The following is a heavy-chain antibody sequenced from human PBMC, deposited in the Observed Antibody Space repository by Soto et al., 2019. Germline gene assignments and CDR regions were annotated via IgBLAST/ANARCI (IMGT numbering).Heavy chain of an antibody. CDR1: GYTFTSYG. CDR2: ISAYNGNT. CDR3: ASNYLYYYGSGNTNYYGMDV. V-gene: IGHV1-18*01. D-gene: IGHD3-10*01. Sequence: QVQLVQSGAEVKKPGASVKVSCKASGYTFTSYGISWVRQAPGQGLEWMGWISAYNGNTNYARKLQGRVTMTTDTTTSTAYMELSSLRSDDTAVYYYASNYLYYYGSGNTNYYGMDVWGQGTTVTVSS. J-gene: IGHJ6*02.